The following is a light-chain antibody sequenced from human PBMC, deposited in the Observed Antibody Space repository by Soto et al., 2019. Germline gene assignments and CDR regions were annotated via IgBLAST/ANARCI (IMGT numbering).Light chain of an antibody. CDR3: QSYDSSMSGYV. CDR1: SSNIGAGYD. J-gene: IGLJ1*01. CDR2: GNS. Sequence: QSVLTQPPSVSGAPGQRVTISCTGSSSNIGAGYDVHWYQQLPGTAPKLLIYGNSNRPSGVPDRFSGSKSGTSASLAITGLKAEAEADYYCQSYDSSMSGYVFGTGPKLTVL. V-gene: IGLV1-40*01.